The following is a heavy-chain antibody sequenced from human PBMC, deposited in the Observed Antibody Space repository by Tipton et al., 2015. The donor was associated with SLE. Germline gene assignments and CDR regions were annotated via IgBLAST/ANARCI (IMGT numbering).Heavy chain of an antibody. J-gene: IGHJ3*02. CDR3: ARGPQWEPPAFDI. D-gene: IGHD1-26*01. V-gene: IGHV1-18*01. CDR1: GYTFNSYG. Sequence: QLVQSGAEVKKPGASVKVSCKASGYTFNSYGVSWVRQAPGQGLEWMGWISAYNGNTNYAQNLQGRVTMTTDTSTNTAYMELRSMTSDDTAIYYCARGPQWEPPAFDIWGHGTMVPVSS. CDR2: ISAYNGNT.